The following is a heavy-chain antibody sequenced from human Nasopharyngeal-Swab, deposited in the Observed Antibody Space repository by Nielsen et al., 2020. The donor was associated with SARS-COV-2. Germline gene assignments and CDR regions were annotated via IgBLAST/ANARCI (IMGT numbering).Heavy chain of an antibody. CDR2: VHRSGTT. D-gene: IGHD2-21*02. V-gene: IGHV4-4*02. CDR1: GYSISSDKW. CDR3: ARGGDWLFDS. J-gene: IGHJ5*01. Sequence: SETLSLTCAVSGYSISSDKWWSWARQTPGKGLEWIGEVHRSGTTNRNPSLQSRVTISLDKSKNSFSLKLSSMTAAHTAVYYFARGGDWLFDSWGQGSLVTVSS.